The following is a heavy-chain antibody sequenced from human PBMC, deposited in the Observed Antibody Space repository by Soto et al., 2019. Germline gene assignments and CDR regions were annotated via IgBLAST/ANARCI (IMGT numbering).Heavy chain of an antibody. J-gene: IGHJ4*01. V-gene: IGHV3-21*01. D-gene: IGHD3-22*01. Sequence: GSLRLSCAASGFTFSNVWMSWVRQAPGKGLELVSSISRGSSYIYYADSLKGRFTISRDNAKNSLYLQMNSLRVEDTAVYYCARGSDDSSGYYYSAADYWGQGTLVTVSS. CDR2: ISRGSSYI. CDR3: ARGSDDSSGYYYSAADY. CDR1: GFTFSNVW.